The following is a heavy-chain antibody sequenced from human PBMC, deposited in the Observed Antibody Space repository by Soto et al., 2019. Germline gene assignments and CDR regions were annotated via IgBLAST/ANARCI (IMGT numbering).Heavy chain of an antibody. Sequence: GGSLRLSCAASGFTFSSYWMSWVRQAPGKGLGWVSAISGSGGSTYYADSVKGRFTISRDNSKNTLYLQMNSLRAEDTAVYYCTPDIEVVPATWFDSWGKGPLVTVPS. CDR3: TPDIEVVPATWFDS. CDR1: GFTFSSYW. J-gene: IGHJ5*01. D-gene: IGHD2-2*01. CDR2: ISGSGGST. V-gene: IGHV3-23*01.